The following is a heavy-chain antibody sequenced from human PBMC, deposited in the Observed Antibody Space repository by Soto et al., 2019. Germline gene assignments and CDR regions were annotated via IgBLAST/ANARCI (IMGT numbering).Heavy chain of an antibody. J-gene: IGHJ6*02. CDR3: ARDKAVRYYYYGMDV. D-gene: IGHD4-4*01. V-gene: IGHV3-33*01. CDR2: IWSDGSNK. Sequence: GGSLRLSCAASGFTFSSYGMHWVRQAPGKGLEWVAVIWSDGSNKYYADSVKGRFTISRDNSKNTLYLQMNSLRAEDTAVYYCARDKAVRYYYYGMDVWGQGTSVTVSS. CDR1: GFTFSSYG.